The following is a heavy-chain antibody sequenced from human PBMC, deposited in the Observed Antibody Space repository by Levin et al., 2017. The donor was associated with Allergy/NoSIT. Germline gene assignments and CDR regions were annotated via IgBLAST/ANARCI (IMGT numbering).Heavy chain of an antibody. CDR3: ASLPEFTIFGVVITDY. CDR2: INSDGSST. V-gene: IGHV3-74*01. D-gene: IGHD3-3*01. Sequence: GGSLRLSCAASGFTFSSYWMHWVRQAPGKGLVWVSRINSDGSSTSYADSVKGRFTISRDNAKNTLYLQMNSLRAEDTAVYYCASLPEFTIFGVVITDYWGQGTLVTVSS. CDR1: GFTFSSYW. J-gene: IGHJ4*02.